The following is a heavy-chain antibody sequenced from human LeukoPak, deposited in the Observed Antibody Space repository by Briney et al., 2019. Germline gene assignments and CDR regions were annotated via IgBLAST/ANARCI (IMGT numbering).Heavy chain of an antibody. D-gene: IGHD2-2*02. CDR2: IYYSGST. Sequence: SETLSLTCTVSGGSISSSSYYWGWIRQPPGKGLEWIGSIYYSGSTYYNPSLKSRVTISVDTSKNQFSLKLSSVTAADTAVYYCARRPGRCSSTSCYKTTFDYWGQGTLVTVSS. CDR3: ARRPGRCSSTSCYKTTFDY. V-gene: IGHV4-39*07. J-gene: IGHJ4*02. CDR1: GGSISSSSYY.